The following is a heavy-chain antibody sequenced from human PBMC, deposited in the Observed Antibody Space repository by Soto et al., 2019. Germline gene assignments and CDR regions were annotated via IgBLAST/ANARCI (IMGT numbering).Heavy chain of an antibody. Sequence: QVQLVQSGAEVKKPGSSVKVSCKASGGTFSSYAISWVRQAPGQGLEWMGGIIPIFGTANYAQKFQGRVTVTADDSTSTDYMALRSLRSEDTAVYYCARGGRAAAALTRGYYFDCWGQGTLVTVSS. CDR2: IIPIFGTA. V-gene: IGHV1-69*12. J-gene: IGHJ4*02. CDR1: GGTFSSYA. D-gene: IGHD6-13*01. CDR3: ARGGRAAAALTRGYYFDC.